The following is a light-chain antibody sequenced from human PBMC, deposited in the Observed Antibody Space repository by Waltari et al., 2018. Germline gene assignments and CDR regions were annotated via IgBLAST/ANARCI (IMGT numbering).Light chain of an antibody. CDR1: QSLLHTHGYTA. Sequence: DVVMTQSPLSLPVRLGQSASISCRSSQSLLHTHGYTALQWFQPRPGQSPRRLIYSVSARDSGVPDRFSGSGSDTDFTLKISGVVAEDVAIYYGMQSTHWPHTFGQGTKLEIK. CDR3: MQSTHWPHT. V-gene: IGKV2-30*02. J-gene: IGKJ2*01. CDR2: SVS.